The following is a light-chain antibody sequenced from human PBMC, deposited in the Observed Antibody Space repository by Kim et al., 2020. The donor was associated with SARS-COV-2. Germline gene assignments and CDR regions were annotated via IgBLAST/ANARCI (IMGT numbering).Light chain of an antibody. CDR3: QVWDSSSDHYV. Sequence: SYELTQPPSVSVAPGKTARITCGGNNIGSKSVHWHQQKPGQAPVLVIYYDSDRPSGIPERFSGSNSGNTATLTISRVEAGDEADYYCQVWDSSSDHYVFGIGTKVTVL. J-gene: IGLJ1*01. CDR1: NIGSKS. CDR2: YDS. V-gene: IGLV3-21*04.